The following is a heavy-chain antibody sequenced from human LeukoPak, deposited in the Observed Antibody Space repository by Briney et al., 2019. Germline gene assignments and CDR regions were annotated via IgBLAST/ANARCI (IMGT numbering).Heavy chain of an antibody. J-gene: IGHJ4*02. Sequence: GGSLRLSCAASGFTFSTYAMSWVRRAPGKGLEWVSSISGTVSTTYYADSVKGRFTISRDNSNNTLYLQMNSLRAEDSAVYYCAKGRTTDFWGQGTLVTVSS. CDR3: AKGRTTDF. D-gene: IGHD1-1*01. CDR2: ISGTVSTT. V-gene: IGHV3-23*01. CDR1: GFTFSTYA.